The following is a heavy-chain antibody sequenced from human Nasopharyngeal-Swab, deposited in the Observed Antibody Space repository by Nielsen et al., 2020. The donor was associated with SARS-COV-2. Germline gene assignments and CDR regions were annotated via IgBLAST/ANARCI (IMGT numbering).Heavy chain of an antibody. CDR1: GFTFSSYA. CDR3: AKPLWFGELSEDPFDY. CDR2: ISGSGGST. Sequence: GESLKISCAASGFTFSSYAMSWVRQAPGKGLEWVSAISGSGGSTYYADSVKGRFTISRDNSKNTLYPQMNSLRAEDTAVYYCAKPLWFGELSEDPFDYWGQGTLVTVSS. D-gene: IGHD3-10*01. J-gene: IGHJ4*02. V-gene: IGHV3-23*01.